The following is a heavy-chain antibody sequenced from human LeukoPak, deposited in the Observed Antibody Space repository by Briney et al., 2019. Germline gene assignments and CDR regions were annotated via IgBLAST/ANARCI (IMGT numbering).Heavy chain of an antibody. CDR1: GGSISSSGYY. D-gene: IGHD1-26*01. J-gene: IGHJ4*02. CDR2: VYYSGST. Sequence: SETLSLTCTVSGGSISSSGYYWGWIRQPPGKGLEWIGYVYYSGSTNYSPSLNSRVTISIDTSKNKFSLKLTSVTAADTAVYYCARGKVGATDDYWGQGTLVTVSS. CDR3: ARGKVGATDDY. V-gene: IGHV4-61*08.